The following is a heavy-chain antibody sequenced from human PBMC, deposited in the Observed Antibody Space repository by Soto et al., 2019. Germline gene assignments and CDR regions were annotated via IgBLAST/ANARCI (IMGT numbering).Heavy chain of an antibody. V-gene: IGHV3-48*02. CDR2: ISSRSYTI. CDR1: GFSFSTYS. J-gene: IGHJ6*02. D-gene: IGHD6-6*01. CDR3: ARGGSSSDNGMDV. Sequence: EVLLVESGGGLVQPGGSLRLSCAASGFSFSTYSMNWVRQAPGKGLEWVSYISSRSYTIYYVDSVKGRFTISRDNAKNSLYLQMNSLRDEDTAVYYCARGGSSSDNGMDVWGQGTTVTVSS.